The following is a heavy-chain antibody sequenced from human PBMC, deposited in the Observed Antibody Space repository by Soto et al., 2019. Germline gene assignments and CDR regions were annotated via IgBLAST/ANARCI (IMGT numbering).Heavy chain of an antibody. CDR3: ARWSYLDY. CDR2: ISGSDGKT. J-gene: IGHJ4*02. V-gene: IGHV3-23*01. CDR1: GFSFGSYA. Sequence: GGSLRLSFAASGFSFGSYALSWVRQAPGKGLEWVSTISGSDGKTFYADSVKGRFSISRGTSQNTLYLQMNSLRADDTAIYYCARWSYLDYWGQGTRVTSPQ. D-gene: IGHD3-3*01.